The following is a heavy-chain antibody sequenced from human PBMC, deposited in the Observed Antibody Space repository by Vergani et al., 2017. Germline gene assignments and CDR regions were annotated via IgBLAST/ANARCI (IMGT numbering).Heavy chain of an antibody. Sequence: EVQLVESGGGVVRPGGSLRLSCAASGFTFDDYGMSWGRHAQGKGLEWVSGINWNGGSKVYADSVKGRFTRSRDNAKNSLYLQMNSLRAEDTALYYCARESNAYYDFWSGYYTQYYVDYWGQGTLVTVSS. CDR3: ARESNAYYDFWSGYYTQYYVDY. J-gene: IGHJ4*02. V-gene: IGHV3-20*04. CDR2: INWNGGSK. CDR1: GFTFDDYG. D-gene: IGHD3-3*01.